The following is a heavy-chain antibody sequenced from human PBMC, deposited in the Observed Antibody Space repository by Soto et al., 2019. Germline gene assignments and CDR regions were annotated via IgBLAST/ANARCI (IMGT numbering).Heavy chain of an antibody. J-gene: IGHJ4*02. Sequence: QVPLVQSEGELRQPGASVTVSCRASGYTFTSYGIIWVRQAPGQGLEWMGYISPDSGATTYAQNLQGRVTLTTDKSTSTAYMELWSLCSADTAMYYCVREMWIRSGPQNFFHFWGLGALVTVSS. V-gene: IGHV1-18*01. CDR2: ISPDSGAT. CDR3: VREMWIRSGPQNFFHF. D-gene: IGHD6-25*01. CDR1: GYTFTSYG.